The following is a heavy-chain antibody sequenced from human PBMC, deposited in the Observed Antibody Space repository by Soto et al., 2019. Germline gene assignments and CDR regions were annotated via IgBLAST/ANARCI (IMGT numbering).Heavy chain of an antibody. J-gene: IGHJ5*02. CDR1: GGTFSSYT. Sequence: SVKVSCKASGGTFSSYTISWVRQAPGQGLEWMGRIIPILGIANYAQKFQGRVTITADKSTSTAYMELSSLRSEDTAVYYCARVKGNIVATRNWFDPWGQGTLVTVSS. V-gene: IGHV1-69*02. CDR3: ARVKGNIVATRNWFDP. CDR2: IIPILGIA. D-gene: IGHD5-12*01.